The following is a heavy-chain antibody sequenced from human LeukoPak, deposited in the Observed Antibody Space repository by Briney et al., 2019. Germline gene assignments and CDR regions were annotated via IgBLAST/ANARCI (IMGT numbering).Heavy chain of an antibody. V-gene: IGHV3-21*01. CDR1: GFTFSSYS. CDR2: ISSSSSYI. D-gene: IGHD5-18*01. J-gene: IGHJ4*02. CDR3: ARGDTAMVTTYDY. Sequence: PGGSLRLSCAASGFTFSSYSMNWVRQAPGKGLEWVSSISSSSSYIYYADSVKGRFTISRDNAKNSLYLQMNSLRAEDTAVYYCARGDTAMVTTYDYWGQGTLVTVSS.